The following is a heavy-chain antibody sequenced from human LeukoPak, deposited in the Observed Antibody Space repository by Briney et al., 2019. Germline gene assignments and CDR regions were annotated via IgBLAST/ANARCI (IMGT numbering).Heavy chain of an antibody. D-gene: IGHD5-24*01. Sequence: PGRSLRLSCAASGFIFSSKGIHWVRQAPGKGLEWVAVIWYDGSKKYYADSVKGRFTISKDNSKNTQYLQMNSLRAEDTAEYYCARDGDGYNLDYGGQGTLVTVSA. V-gene: IGHV3-33*01. J-gene: IGHJ4*02. CDR1: GFIFSSKG. CDR3: ARDGDGYNLDY. CDR2: IWYDGSKK.